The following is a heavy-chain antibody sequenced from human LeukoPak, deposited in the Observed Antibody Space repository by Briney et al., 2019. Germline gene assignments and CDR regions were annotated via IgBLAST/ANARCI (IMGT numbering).Heavy chain of an antibody. V-gene: IGHV1-18*01. CDR3: ARGPYDFWSGYYSDYYYYYGMDV. D-gene: IGHD3-3*01. CDR2: ISAYNGNT. J-gene: IGHJ6*02. CDR1: GYTFTSYG. Sequence: ASVKVSCKASGYTFTSYGISWVRQAPGQGLEWMGWISAYNGNTNYAQKLQGRVTMTTDTSTSTAYMELRSLRSDDTAVYYCARGPYDFWSGYYSDYYYYYGMDVWGQGTTVTVSS.